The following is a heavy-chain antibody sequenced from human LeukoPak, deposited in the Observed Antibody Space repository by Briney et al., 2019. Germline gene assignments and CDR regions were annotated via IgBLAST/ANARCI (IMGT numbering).Heavy chain of an antibody. V-gene: IGHV3-64*01. CDR3: ASLYYDFWSGSDYYGRDV. CDR1: GFTFSSYA. CDR2: ISSNGGST. J-gene: IGHJ6*02. Sequence: GGSLRLSCAASGFTFSSYAMHWVRQAPGKGLEYVSAISSNGGSTYYANSVKGRFTISRDNSKNTLYLQMGSLRAEDMAAYYCASLYYDFWSGSDYYGRDVWGQWTTVTVSS. D-gene: IGHD3-3*01.